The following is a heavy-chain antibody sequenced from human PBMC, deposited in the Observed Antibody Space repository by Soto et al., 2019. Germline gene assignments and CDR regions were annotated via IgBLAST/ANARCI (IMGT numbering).Heavy chain of an antibody. CDR3: ARDGGASTFDFDS. Sequence: GGSLRLSCAASGFTFSDHSLNWIRQAPGKGLEWISYTTGSGVTMYADSVKGRFTISRDNAKNSLYLQMDSLRAEDTAVYYCARDGGASTFDFDSWGQGTLVTVSS. CDR2: TTGSGVTM. CDR1: GFTFSDHS. D-gene: IGHD3-16*01. J-gene: IGHJ4*02. V-gene: IGHV3-48*04.